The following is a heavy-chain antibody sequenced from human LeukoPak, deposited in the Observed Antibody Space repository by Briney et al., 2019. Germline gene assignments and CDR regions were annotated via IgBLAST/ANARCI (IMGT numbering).Heavy chain of an antibody. D-gene: IGHD5-12*01. Sequence: SETLSLTCTVSGGSISSGDYYWSWIRQPSGKGLEWIGYIYYSGSTYYNPSLKSRVTISVDTSKNQFSLKLSSVTAADTAVYYCARVSGYSGYASFDPWGQGTLVTVSS. V-gene: IGHV4-30-4*01. J-gene: IGHJ5*02. CDR2: IYYSGST. CDR1: GGSISSGDYY. CDR3: ARVSGYSGYASFDP.